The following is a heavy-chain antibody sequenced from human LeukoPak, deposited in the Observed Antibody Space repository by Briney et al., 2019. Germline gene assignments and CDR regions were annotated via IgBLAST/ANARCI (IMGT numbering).Heavy chain of an antibody. Sequence: ASVKVSCKASGYTFTVYFMHWVRQAPGQGLEWMGSINPNSGGTNYAQKFQGRVTMTRDTSISTAYMELSRLRSDDTAVYYCARELNYDSSGYYLDYWGQGTLVTVSS. V-gene: IGHV1-2*02. D-gene: IGHD3-22*01. CDR3: ARELNYDSSGYYLDY. CDR2: INPNSGGT. CDR1: GYTFTVYF. J-gene: IGHJ4*02.